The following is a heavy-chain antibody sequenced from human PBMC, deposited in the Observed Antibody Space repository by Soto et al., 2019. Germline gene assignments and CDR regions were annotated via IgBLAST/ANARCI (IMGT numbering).Heavy chain of an antibody. CDR1: GFTFSSYG. CDR2: ISYDGSNK. V-gene: IGHV3-30*18. Sequence: QVQLVESGGGVVQPGRSLRLSCAASGFTFSSYGMHWVRQAPGKGLEWVAGISYDGSNKYYADSVKGRFTISRDNSKNTVYLQMNSLRGEDTDVYYCAKDTEGGMWGGGYWGQGTLVTVSS. CDR3: AKDTEGGMWGGGY. J-gene: IGHJ4*02. D-gene: IGHD3-16*01.